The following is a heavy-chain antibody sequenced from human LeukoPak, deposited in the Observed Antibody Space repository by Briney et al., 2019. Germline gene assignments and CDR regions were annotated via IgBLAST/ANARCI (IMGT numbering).Heavy chain of an antibody. V-gene: IGHV1-18*01. CDR2: ISAYNGNT. D-gene: IGHD3-9*01. J-gene: IGHJ4*02. CDR3: ARAGVLYFDWLLSPFDY. Sequence: GASVKVSCKASGYTFTSYGISWVRQAPGQGLEWMGWISAYNGNTNYAQKLQGRVTMTTDTSTSTAYMELRSLRSDDTAVYYCARAGVLYFDWLLSPFDYWGQGTLVTVSS. CDR1: GYTFTSYG.